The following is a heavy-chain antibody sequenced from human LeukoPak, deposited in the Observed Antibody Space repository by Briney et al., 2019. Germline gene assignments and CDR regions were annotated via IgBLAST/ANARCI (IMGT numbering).Heavy chain of an antibody. CDR2: ISGPGDTT. CDR1: GFTFSSYA. D-gene: IGHD2-2*01. Sequence: GGSLRLSCATSGFTFSSYAMSWVRQAPGKGLEWVSGISGPGDTTYYAESMKGRFTIPRDNSKNTLFLQMNSLRADDTAVYYCAKQRSEVPTAAANYWGRGTLVTVSS. CDR3: AKQRSEVPTAAANY. V-gene: IGHV3-23*01. J-gene: IGHJ4*02.